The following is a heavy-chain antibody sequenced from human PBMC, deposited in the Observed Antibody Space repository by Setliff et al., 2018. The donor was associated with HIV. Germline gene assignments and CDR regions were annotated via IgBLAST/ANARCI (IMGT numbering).Heavy chain of an antibody. D-gene: IGHD3-10*01. V-gene: IGHV3-72*01. J-gene: IGHJ6*03. Sequence: QAGGSLRLSCAASGFTLSDHFMDWVRQAPGKGLEWVGRTKNKDSSYTTNYAASVTGRFSISRDDSKNALYLQMNSLKTEDTAVYYCARGGLLWSGSYYYYYMDVWGKGTTVTVSS. CDR3: ARGGLLWSGSYYYYYMDV. CDR2: TKNKDSSYTT. CDR1: GFTLSDHF.